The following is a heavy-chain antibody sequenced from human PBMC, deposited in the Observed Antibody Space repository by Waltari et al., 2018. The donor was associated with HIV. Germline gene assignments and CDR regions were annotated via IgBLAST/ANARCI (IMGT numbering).Heavy chain of an antibody. Sequence: EVQLVETGGGLIQQGGSLRLSCAVPGFTLSNNYMSWGRQAQGKGLEWVLVIYSGGSTYYADSVKGRFTISRDNSKNTLYLQMNSLRAEDTAVYYCARDWSSSYDYWGQGTLVTVSS. CDR2: IYSGGST. V-gene: IGHV3-53*02. J-gene: IGHJ4*02. D-gene: IGHD6-13*01. CDR1: GFTLSNNY. CDR3: ARDWSSSYDY.